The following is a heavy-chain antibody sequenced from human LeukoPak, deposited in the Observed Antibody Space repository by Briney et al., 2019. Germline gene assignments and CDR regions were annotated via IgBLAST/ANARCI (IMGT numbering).Heavy chain of an antibody. CDR1: GFTFSSYA. CDR3: ARVMWSDDGRGNNWFDP. J-gene: IGHJ5*02. V-gene: IGHV3-30-3*01. D-gene: IGHD2-21*01. CDR2: ISYDGSNK. Sequence: GGSLRLSCAASGFTFSSYAMHWVRQAPGKGLEWVAVISYDGSNKYYADSVKGRFTISRDNSKNTLYLQMNSLRAEDTALYYCARVMWSDDGRGNNWFDPWGQGTLVTVSS.